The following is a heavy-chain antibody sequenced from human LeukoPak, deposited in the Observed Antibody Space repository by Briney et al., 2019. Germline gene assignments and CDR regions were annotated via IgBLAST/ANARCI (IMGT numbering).Heavy chain of an antibody. CDR1: GFSFSTYW. V-gene: IGHV3-7*01. CDR2: INQDGTEK. CDR3: AKVAKYYYGPETYYFFEQ. Sequence: GESLRLSCAASGFSFSTYWMSWVRQAPGKGLEWVANINQDGTEKYYVDSAKGRFTVSRDYAKNSLYLQMNSLRVEDTAVYYCAKVAKYYYGPETYYFFEQWGQGTPVTASS. J-gene: IGHJ4*02. D-gene: IGHD3-10*01.